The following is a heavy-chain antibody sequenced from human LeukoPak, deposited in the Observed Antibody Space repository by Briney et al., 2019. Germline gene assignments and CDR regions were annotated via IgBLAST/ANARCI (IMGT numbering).Heavy chain of an antibody. J-gene: IGHJ4*02. Sequence: GGSLRLSCRGSGVTFEDYYLSWIRQAPGKGLEWISYVSSTGGDKFYADPVKGRFTISRDNARNSVYMEMNDLMAEDTAFYYCARGENGSSDYLGQGTLVIVSS. V-gene: IGHV3-11*01. CDR2: VSSTGGDK. CDR1: GVTFEDYY. D-gene: IGHD3-10*01. CDR3: ARGENGSSDY.